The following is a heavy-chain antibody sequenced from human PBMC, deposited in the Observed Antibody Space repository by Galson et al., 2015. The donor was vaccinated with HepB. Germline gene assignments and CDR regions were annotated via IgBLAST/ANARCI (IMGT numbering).Heavy chain of an antibody. Sequence: SLRLSCAASGFTFSSYAMSWVRQAPGKGLEWVSAISGSGGSTYYADSVKGRFTISRDNSKNTLYLQMNSLRAEDTAVYYCATLAAGVTMIVVVRPRDAFDIWGQGTMVTVSS. CDR1: GFTFSSYA. CDR3: ATLAAGVTMIVVVRPRDAFDI. D-gene: IGHD3-22*01. J-gene: IGHJ3*02. CDR2: ISGSGGST. V-gene: IGHV3-23*01.